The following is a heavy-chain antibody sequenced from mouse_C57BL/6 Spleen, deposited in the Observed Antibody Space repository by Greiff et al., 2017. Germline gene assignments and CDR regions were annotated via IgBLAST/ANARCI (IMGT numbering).Heavy chain of an antibody. CDR1: GYTFTDYE. J-gene: IGHJ4*01. Sequence: QVQLQQSGAELVRPGASVTLSCKASGYTFTDYEMHWVKQTPVHGLEWIGAIDPETGGTAYNQKFKGKAILTADNSSSTAYVELRSLTSEDSAVYYCTRAITTGALYAMDYGGQGTSVTVSS. CDR2: IDPETGGT. D-gene: IGHD1-1*01. V-gene: IGHV1-15*01. CDR3: TRAITTGALYAMDY.